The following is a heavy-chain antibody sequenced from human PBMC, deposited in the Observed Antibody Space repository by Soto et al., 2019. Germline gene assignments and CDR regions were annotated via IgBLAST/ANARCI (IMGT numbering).Heavy chain of an antibody. CDR1: GGSISSYY. CDR2: MYTGGST. Sequence: SETLSLTCTVSGGSISSYYWSWIRQPAGKGLEYIGRMYTGGSTNYNPSLKSRVTVSIDTSKNQFSLKLSSVTAADTAAYYCASAYSSGWSTGVYYFDYWGQGTLVTVSS. V-gene: IGHV4-4*07. J-gene: IGHJ4*02. D-gene: IGHD6-19*01. CDR3: ASAYSSGWSTGVYYFDY.